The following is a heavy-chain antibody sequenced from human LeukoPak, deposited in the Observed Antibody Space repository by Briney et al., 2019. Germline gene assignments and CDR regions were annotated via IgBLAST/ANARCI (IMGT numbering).Heavy chain of an antibody. CDR3: VIDDLYDRSGTREADFFDY. D-gene: IGHD3-22*01. CDR1: GFIFTTAW. CDR2: IKARAYGATT. Sequence: GGSLRLSCGASGFIFTTAWMSWVRQAPGKGPEWVARIKARAYGATTDYAAPVKGRFTISKDESKNTLYLQMNSLKTDDTAVYYCVIDDLYDRSGTREADFFDYWGQGTLVTVSS. V-gene: IGHV3-15*01. J-gene: IGHJ4*02.